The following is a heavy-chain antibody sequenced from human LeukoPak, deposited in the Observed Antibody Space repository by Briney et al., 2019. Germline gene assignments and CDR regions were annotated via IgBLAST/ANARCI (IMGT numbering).Heavy chain of an antibody. CDR1: GFTFSNYW. CDR3: AKDLESSGYPIWAFSI. J-gene: IGHJ3*02. Sequence: GGSLRLSCAASGFTFSNYWMHWVRQAPGKGLVWVSRIGGSGGSTYYADSVKGRFTISRDNSKNTLYLQMNSLRTEDTAVYYCAKDLESSGYPIWAFSIWGQGTMVTVSS. V-gene: IGHV3-23*01. D-gene: IGHD3-3*01. CDR2: IGGSGGST.